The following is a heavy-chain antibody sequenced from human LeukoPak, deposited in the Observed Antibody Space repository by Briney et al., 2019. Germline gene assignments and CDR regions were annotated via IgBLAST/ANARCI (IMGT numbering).Heavy chain of an antibody. CDR1: GGSISSDDYN. CDR3: ARGGSSCGDYEY. V-gene: IGHV4-30-4*08. D-gene: IGHD4-17*01. CDR2: IYDSGST. J-gene: IGHJ4*02. Sequence: SETLSLTCTVSGGSISSDDYNWSWIRQPPGKGLEWIGYIYDSGSTYYNPSLKSRVTISVDRSKNQFSLKLSSVTAADTAVYYCARGGSSCGDYEYWGQGTLVTVSS.